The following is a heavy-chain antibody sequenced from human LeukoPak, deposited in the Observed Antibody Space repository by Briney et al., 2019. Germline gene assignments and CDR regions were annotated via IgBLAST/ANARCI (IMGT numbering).Heavy chain of an antibody. CDR3: AKLHLTGYYYLGTDY. V-gene: IGHV3-30*18. Sequence: GRSLRLSCAASGFTFSTYGMHWIRQAPGKGLEWLAIISYDGSDKYYADSVKGRFTISRDNSKNTLHLQMNSLRAEDTAVYYCAKLHLTGYYYLGTDYWGQGTLSPSPQ. D-gene: IGHD3-9*01. CDR1: GFTFSTYG. J-gene: IGHJ4*02. CDR2: ISYDGSDK.